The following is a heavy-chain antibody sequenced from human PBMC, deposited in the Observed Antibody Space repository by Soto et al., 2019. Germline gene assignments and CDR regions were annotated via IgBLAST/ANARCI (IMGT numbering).Heavy chain of an antibody. CDR3: AKAGFAGRIFSGMDV. J-gene: IGHJ6*02. CDR1: GYTFTGYY. Sequence: ASVKVSCKASGYTFTGYYIHWVRQAPGQGLEWMGWIKPNSGGINYAQKFQGRVTMTRDTSISTAYMELSRLRSDDTAVYYCAKAGFAGRIFSGMDVWGQGTTVTVSS. V-gene: IGHV1-2*02. CDR2: IKPNSGGI.